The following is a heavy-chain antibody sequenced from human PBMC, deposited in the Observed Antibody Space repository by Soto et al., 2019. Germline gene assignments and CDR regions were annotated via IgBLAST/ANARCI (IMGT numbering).Heavy chain of an antibody. V-gene: IGHV4-59*01. CDR2: IYYSGST. Sequence: SETLSLTCTVSGGSISSYYWSWIRQPPGKGLEWIGYIYYSGSTNYNPSLKSRVTISVDTSKNQFSLKLSSVTAADTAVYYCARGRGRIADRTDFDYWGQGTLVTVSS. CDR3: ARGRGRIADRTDFDY. D-gene: IGHD6-6*01. CDR1: GGSISSYY. J-gene: IGHJ4*02.